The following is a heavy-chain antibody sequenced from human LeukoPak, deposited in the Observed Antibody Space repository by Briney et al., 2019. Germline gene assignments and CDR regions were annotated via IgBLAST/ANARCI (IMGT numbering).Heavy chain of an antibody. J-gene: IGHJ5*02. D-gene: IGHD2-2*01. CDR3: AKARSTSAWFDP. CDR1: GFTLYDYA. CDR2: ISWNSGNM. V-gene: IGHV3-9*01. Sequence: GGSLRLSCAASGFTLYDYAMHWVRQAPGKGLEWVSGISWNSGNMGYADSVKGRFTISRDNAKNSLYLQMNSLRPEDTALYYCAKARSTSAWFDPWGQGTLVTVSS.